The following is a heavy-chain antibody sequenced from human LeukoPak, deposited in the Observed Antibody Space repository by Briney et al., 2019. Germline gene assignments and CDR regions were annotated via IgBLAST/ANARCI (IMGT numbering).Heavy chain of an antibody. D-gene: IGHD6-13*01. CDR3: AKVKGLYSSSWCIDY. Sequence: GGSLRLSCAASGFTFDDYAMHWVRQAPGKGLEWVSGISWNSGSIGYADSVKGRFTISRDNAKNSLYLQVNSLRAEDTALYYCAKVKGLYSSSWCIDYWGQGALVTVSS. CDR1: GFTFDDYA. CDR2: ISWNSGSI. V-gene: IGHV3-9*01. J-gene: IGHJ4*02.